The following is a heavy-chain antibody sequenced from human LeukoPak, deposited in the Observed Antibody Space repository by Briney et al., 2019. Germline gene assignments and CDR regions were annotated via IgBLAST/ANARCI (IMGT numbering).Heavy chain of an antibody. V-gene: IGHV3-23*01. J-gene: IGHJ6*02. CDR3: AKDGDYDFWSGYPPRDYYYYGMDV. Sequence: GGSLRLSCAASGFTFSSYWMSWVRQAPGKGLEWVSAISGSGGSTYYADSVKGRFTISRDNSKNTLYLQMNSLRAEDTAVYYCAKDGDYDFWSGYPPRDYYYYGMDVWGQGTTVTVSS. CDR2: ISGSGGST. CDR1: GFTFSSYW. D-gene: IGHD3-3*01.